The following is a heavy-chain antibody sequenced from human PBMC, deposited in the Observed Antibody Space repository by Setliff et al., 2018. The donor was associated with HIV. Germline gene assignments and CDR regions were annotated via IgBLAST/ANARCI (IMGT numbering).Heavy chain of an antibody. J-gene: IGHJ4*02. CDR1: GASITSHN. Sequence: NPSETLSLTCSVSGASITSHNWNWIRQPPGKGLEWIGYIYYSGNTRYNPSLKSQVTISLDTSKHRFSLQLTSVTAADTAVYYCARHRDGGTYPLGYWGQGTLVTVSS. D-gene: IGHD1-26*01. V-gene: IGHV4-59*08. CDR3: ARHRDGGTYPLGY. CDR2: IYYSGNT.